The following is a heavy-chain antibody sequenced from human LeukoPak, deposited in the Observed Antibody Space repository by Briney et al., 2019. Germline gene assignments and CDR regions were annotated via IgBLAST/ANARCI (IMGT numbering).Heavy chain of an antibody. CDR1: GYTFTSYA. V-gene: IGHV1-3*01. D-gene: IGHD2-2*01. CDR2: INAGNGST. J-gene: IGHJ6*02. Sequence: GASVKVSCKASGYTFTSYAMHWVRQAPGQRLEWMGWINAGNGSTKYSQKFQGRVTITRDTSASTAYMELSSLRSEDTAVYYCARSEDCSSTSCYAYYYYYGMDVWGQGTTVTVSS. CDR3: ARSEDCSSTSCYAYYYYYGMDV.